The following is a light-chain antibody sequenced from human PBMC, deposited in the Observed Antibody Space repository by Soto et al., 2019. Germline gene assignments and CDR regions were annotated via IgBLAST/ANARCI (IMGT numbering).Light chain of an antibody. Sequence: EIVLTQSPGTLSLSPGERATLSCRASQSVNSSYLAWYQHKFGQAPRLLIYGASTRATVIPDRFSGSGSGTDFTLTISSLEPGDFAVYYCHQYGTSPRTFGPGTKVDIK. J-gene: IGKJ3*01. CDR1: QSVNSSY. CDR2: GAS. CDR3: HQYGTSPRT. V-gene: IGKV3-20*01.